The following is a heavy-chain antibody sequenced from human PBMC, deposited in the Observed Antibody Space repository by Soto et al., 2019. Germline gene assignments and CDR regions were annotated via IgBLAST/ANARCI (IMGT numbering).Heavy chain of an antibody. J-gene: IGHJ3*02. Sequence: PGGSLRLSCAASGFTFSSYSMNWVRQAPGKGLEWVSSISSSSTYIYYADSVKGRFTISRDNAKNSLLLQMNSLRAEDTAVYYCARGRSSRDILTGYYHAFAFDIWGQGTMVTVSS. CDR3: ARGRSSRDILTGYYHAFAFDI. V-gene: IGHV3-21*01. CDR1: GFTFSSYS. D-gene: IGHD3-9*01. CDR2: ISSSSTYI.